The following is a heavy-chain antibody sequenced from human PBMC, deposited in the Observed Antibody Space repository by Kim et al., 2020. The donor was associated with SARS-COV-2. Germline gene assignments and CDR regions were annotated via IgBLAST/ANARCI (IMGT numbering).Heavy chain of an antibody. CDR1: GGSFSGYY. D-gene: IGHD3-9*01. CDR2: INHSGST. V-gene: IGHV4-34*01. J-gene: IGHJ5*02. CDR3: ARGPILTGYTLRPPGSRAGYWFDP. Sequence: SETLSLTCAVYGGSFSGYYWSWIRQPPGKGLEWIGEINHSGSTNYNPSLKSRVTISVDTSKNQFSLKLSSVTAADTAVYYCARGPILTGYTLRPPGSRAGYWFDPWGQGTLVTVSS.